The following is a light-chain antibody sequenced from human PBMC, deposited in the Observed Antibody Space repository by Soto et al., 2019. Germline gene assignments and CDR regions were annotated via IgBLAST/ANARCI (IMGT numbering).Light chain of an antibody. J-gene: IGKJ2*02. CDR1: RPLRRC. V-gene: IGKV3-15*01. Sequence: DILMTQSPSSLSVSPGERVTLSCRDTRPLRRCLACYQQKPGQAPTLVIYGASTSATGIPARFSGSGSGTAVILTITRPQCGHIADDYCPQYNNWPRTFGHGTKLEMK. CDR2: GAS. CDR3: PQYNNWPRT.